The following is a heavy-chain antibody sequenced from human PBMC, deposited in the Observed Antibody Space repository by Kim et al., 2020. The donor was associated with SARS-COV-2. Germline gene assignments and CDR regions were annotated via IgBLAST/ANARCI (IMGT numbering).Heavy chain of an antibody. D-gene: IGHD1-20*01. Sequence: NYNPSLKSRVTMSVDTSKNQVSLMVTSVSAADTAVYHCARGRLNWNVDFDIWGQGTVVTVSS. CDR3: ARGRLNWNVDFDI. J-gene: IGHJ3*02. V-gene: IGHV4-59*09.